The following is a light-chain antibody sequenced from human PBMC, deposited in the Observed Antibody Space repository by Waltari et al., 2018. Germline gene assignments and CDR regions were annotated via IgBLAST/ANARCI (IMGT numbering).Light chain of an antibody. V-gene: IGLV2-11*01. CDR1: SSDVGSYYAF. Sequence: QSALTQPRSVSGSPGQSVTISCTGTSSDVGSYYAFVSWYQQHPGKGPNPLLYDVSQRRSGLPERFSGAESGNTASLSISGLQSEDGADYYCCSYAGKQVLLGGGTKLTVL. CDR3: CSYAGKQVL. J-gene: IGLJ2*01. CDR2: DVS.